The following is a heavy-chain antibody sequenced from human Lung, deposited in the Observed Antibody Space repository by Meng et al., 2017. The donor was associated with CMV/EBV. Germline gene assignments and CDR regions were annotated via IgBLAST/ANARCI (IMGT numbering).Heavy chain of an antibody. J-gene: IGHJ4*02. D-gene: IGHD1-26*01. V-gene: IGHV3-11*04. CDR3: VRDILRVGITYYFDY. Sequence: GGSLRLSCAASGFPFSNYYMSWIRLAPGKGLEWISYISGDGSDLFYGDSVRGRFTISRDNAKNSLYLQINSLRVEDTAVYYCVRDILRVGITYYFDYWGQGPXVTVSS. CDR2: ISGDGSDL. CDR1: GFPFSNYY.